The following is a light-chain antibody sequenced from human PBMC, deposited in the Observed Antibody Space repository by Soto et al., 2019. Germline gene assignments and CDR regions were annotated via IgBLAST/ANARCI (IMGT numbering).Light chain of an antibody. J-gene: IGLJ2*01. CDR3: NSYTGSSTLV. V-gene: IGLV2-14*01. CDR1: NSDVGGYNF. Sequence: QSALTQPASVSGSPGQSITISCTGTNSDVGGYNFVSWYQQHPGKAPKLMIYDVSNRPSGVSNRFAGSKSGNTASLTISGLQAEDEADYYCNSYTGSSTLVFGGGTKLTVL. CDR2: DVS.